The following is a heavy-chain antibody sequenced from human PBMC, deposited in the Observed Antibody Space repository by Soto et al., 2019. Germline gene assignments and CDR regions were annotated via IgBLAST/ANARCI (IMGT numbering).Heavy chain of an antibody. CDR2: IIPILGTT. CDR1: GGTFRNEA. Sequence: QVQLVQSGAEVKKPGSSVKVSCKASGGTFRNEAISWVRQAPGQGVEWMGGIIPILGTTNYAQKWPGRVTNNADKSTSTDYRELSSLRSGDTAVYYCARDDYYKSGSYSNSPLGLYNYGVDVWCQGTTDIVS. J-gene: IGHJ6*02. CDR3: ARDDYYKSGSYSNSPLGLYNYGVDV. V-gene: IGHV1-69*06. D-gene: IGHD3-10*01.